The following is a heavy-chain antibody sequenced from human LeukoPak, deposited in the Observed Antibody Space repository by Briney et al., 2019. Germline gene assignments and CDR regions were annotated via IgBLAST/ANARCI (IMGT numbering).Heavy chain of an antibody. Sequence: GSLRLSCAASGFTFSSYEMNWVRQAPGKGLEWVSYISSSGSTIYYADSVKGRFTISRDNTKNSLYLQMNSLRAEDTAVYYCARVVVRGVDNQLDYWGQGTLVTVSS. D-gene: IGHD3-10*01. CDR2: ISSSGSTI. V-gene: IGHV3-48*03. J-gene: IGHJ4*02. CDR1: GFTFSSYE. CDR3: ARVVVRGVDNQLDY.